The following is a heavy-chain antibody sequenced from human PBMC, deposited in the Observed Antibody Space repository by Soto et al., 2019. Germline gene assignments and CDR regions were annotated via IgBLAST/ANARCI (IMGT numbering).Heavy chain of an antibody. Sequence: SETLSLTCTVSGGSISSYYWSWIRQPPGKGLEWIGYIYYSGSTNYNPSLKSRVTISVDTSKNQFSLKLSSVTAADTAVYYCARGRRSVTTSYYYYYYMDVWGKGTTVTVSS. J-gene: IGHJ6*03. CDR2: IYYSGST. CDR1: GGSISSYY. D-gene: IGHD4-17*01. V-gene: IGHV4-59*01. CDR3: ARGRRSVTTSYYYYYYMDV.